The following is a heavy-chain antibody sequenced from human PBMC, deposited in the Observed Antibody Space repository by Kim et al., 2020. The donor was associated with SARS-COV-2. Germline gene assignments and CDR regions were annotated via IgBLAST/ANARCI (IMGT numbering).Heavy chain of an antibody. D-gene: IGHD6-19*01. CDR3: TRGAVYGNDAFGI. CDR1: GFTLTKYG. J-gene: IGHJ3*02. V-gene: IGHV3-30*03. CDR2: ISYDGSVK. Sequence: GGSLRLSCEASGFTLTKYGMHWVRQAPGTGLEWVSFISYDGSVKHYGETVKGRFTISRDTSKNILYLHMDSLRTEDTAVYFCTRGAVYGNDAFGIWGQGSLVSVSS.